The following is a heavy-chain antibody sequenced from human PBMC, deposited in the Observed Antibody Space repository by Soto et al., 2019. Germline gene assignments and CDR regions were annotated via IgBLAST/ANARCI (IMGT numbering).Heavy chain of an antibody. CDR1: GFTFSSYA. J-gene: IGHJ4*02. V-gene: IGHV3-23*01. CDR3: AKHGRSFRELAHFDY. Sequence: GGSLRLSCAASGFTFSSYAMSWVRQAPGKGLEWVSAISGGGGITYFADSVKGRFTISRDNSKNTLYLQMNSLRAEDTAVYYCAKHGRSFRELAHFDYWGQGTLVTVSS. CDR2: ISGGGGIT. D-gene: IGHD1-26*01.